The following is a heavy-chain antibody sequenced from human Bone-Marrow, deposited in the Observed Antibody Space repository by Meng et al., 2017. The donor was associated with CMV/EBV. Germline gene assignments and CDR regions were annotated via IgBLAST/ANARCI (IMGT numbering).Heavy chain of an antibody. V-gene: IGHV1-69*05. J-gene: IGHJ5*02. CDR1: GGTFSSYA. D-gene: IGHD3-3*01. CDR2: IIPIFGTA. CDR3: ARGGGGGTYYDFWSGYLPNWFDP. Sequence: SVKVSCKASGGTFSSYAISWVRQAPGQGLEWMGGIIPIFGTANYAQKFQGRVTITTDESTSTAYMELSSLRSEDTAGYYCARGGGGGTYYDFWSGYLPNWFDPWGQGTLVTVSS.